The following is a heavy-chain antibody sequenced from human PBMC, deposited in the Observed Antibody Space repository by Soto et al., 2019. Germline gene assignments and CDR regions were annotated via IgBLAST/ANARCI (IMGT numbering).Heavy chain of an antibody. CDR3: AKDYMASIAVAGGWFDP. CDR2: ISGSGGST. J-gene: IGHJ5*02. D-gene: IGHD6-19*01. V-gene: IGHV3-23*01. CDR1: GFTFSSYA. Sequence: GGSVRLSXAASGFTFSSYAMSWVRQAPGKGLEWVSAISGSGGSTYYADSVKGRFTISRDNSKNTLYLQMNSLRAEDTAVYYCAKDYMASIAVAGGWFDPWGQGTLVTVSS.